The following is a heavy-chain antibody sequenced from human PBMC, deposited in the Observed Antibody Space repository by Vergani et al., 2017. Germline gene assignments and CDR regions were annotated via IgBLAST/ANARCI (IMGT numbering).Heavy chain of an antibody. D-gene: IGHD3-10*01. CDR3: ARRGSGNTYYFDY. V-gene: IGHV3-20*04. Sequence: EVQLVESGGGVVRPGGSLRLSCAASGFTFGDYYMNWVRQAPGKGLEWVSRVKWNGDSSVYADSVKGRFTISRDNAKNSLYLQMTSLRAEDTAFYYCARRGSGNTYYFDYWGQGALVTVSS. CDR2: VKWNGDSS. J-gene: IGHJ4*02. CDR1: GFTFGDYY.